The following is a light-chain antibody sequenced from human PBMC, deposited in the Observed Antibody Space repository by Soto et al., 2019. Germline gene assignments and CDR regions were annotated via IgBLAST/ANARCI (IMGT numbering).Light chain of an antibody. CDR3: SSYTSINTVT. V-gene: IGLV2-14*01. CDR1: SSDVGGYTF. Sequence: QSALTQPASVSGSPGQSITISCTGTSSDVGGYTFVSWYQQHPGKAPKLIIYEVSDRPSGVSNRFAGSKSGNRASLTISGLQPEDEADYYCSSYTSINTVTFGGGTKVTVL. CDR2: EVS. J-gene: IGLJ2*01.